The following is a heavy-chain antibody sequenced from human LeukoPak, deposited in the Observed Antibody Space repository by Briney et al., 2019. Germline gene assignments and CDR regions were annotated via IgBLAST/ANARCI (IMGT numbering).Heavy chain of an antibody. J-gene: IGHJ4*02. Sequence: GGSLRLSCAASGFIFSTYAMSWVRQAPGKGLEWVSAISGSGGRTDYADSVKGRFTISRDNSKNMLYLQMNSLRVEDTAVYYCAGPRGGVIVYYFDYWGQGTLVTVSS. V-gene: IGHV3-23*01. CDR2: ISGSGGRT. CDR1: GFIFSTYA. CDR3: AGPRGGVIVYYFDY. D-gene: IGHD3-16*02.